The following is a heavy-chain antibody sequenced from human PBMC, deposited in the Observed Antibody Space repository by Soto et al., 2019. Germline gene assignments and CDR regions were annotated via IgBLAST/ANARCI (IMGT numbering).Heavy chain of an antibody. CDR1: GFTFSSYG. V-gene: IGHV3-30*19. D-gene: IGHD1-26*01. CDR2: IWYDGSNK. Sequence: QPGGSLRLSCAASGFTFSSYGMHWVRQALGKGLEWVAVIWYDGSNKYYADSVKGRFTISRDNSKNTLYLQMNSLRAEDTAVYYCARDNSGSSYYYYYGMDVWGQGTRVTVSS. CDR3: ARDNSGSSYYYYYGMDV. J-gene: IGHJ6*02.